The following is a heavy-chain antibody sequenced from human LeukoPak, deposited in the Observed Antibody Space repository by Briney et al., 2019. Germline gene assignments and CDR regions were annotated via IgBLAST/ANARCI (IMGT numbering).Heavy chain of an antibody. V-gene: IGHV3-49*03. J-gene: IGHJ4*02. D-gene: IGHD1-26*01. CDR3: TRNYRGSFHYFDY. CDR1: GFTISDYA. Sequence: GGTLRLSCAASGFTISDYAMSWFRQAPGKGLEWVGFIRSKTYGGTTEYAASVKRRFTISRDDSKSIAYLQMSILKTGDTAVYFCTRNYRGSFHYFDYWGQGTLVTVSS. CDR2: IRSKTYGGTT.